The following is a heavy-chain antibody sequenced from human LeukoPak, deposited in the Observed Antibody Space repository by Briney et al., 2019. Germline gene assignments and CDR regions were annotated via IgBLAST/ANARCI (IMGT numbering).Heavy chain of an antibody. CDR3: ARDGPGPSGNYIDY. CDR2: INPNSGGT. Sequence: GASVTVSFKASGYTFTGYYIHWVRQAPGHRLEWMGWINPNSGGTNYAQNFQGRVTMTRDTSLTTAYMEPSRLSSDDTAVYFCARDGPGPSGNYIDYWGLGTLVTVSS. J-gene: IGHJ4*02. V-gene: IGHV1-2*02. CDR1: GYTFTGYY. D-gene: IGHD1-26*01.